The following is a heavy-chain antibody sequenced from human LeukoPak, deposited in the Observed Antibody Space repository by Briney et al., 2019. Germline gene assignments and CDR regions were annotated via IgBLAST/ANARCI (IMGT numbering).Heavy chain of an antibody. CDR1: GFTYSSYS. D-gene: IGHD6-19*01. J-gene: IGHJ3*02. V-gene: IGHV3-21*01. CDR3: ATPYSSGWYNAFDI. CDR2: ISSISSYI. Sequence: PGGSLRLPCAASGFTYSSYSMNWVRRATGKGGEGVSYISSISSYIYYADSVKGRFTISRDNAKNSLYLQMNSLRAEDTAVYYCATPYSSGWYNAFDIWGQGTMVTVSS.